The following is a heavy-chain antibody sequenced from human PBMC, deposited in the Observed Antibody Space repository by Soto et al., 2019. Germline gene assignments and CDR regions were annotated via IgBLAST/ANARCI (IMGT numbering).Heavy chain of an antibody. CDR2: INPNSGGT. D-gene: IGHD2-21*01. CDR3: ARVIPSRYYYYGMDV. J-gene: IGHJ6*02. Sequence: ASVKVSCKASGYTFTGYYMHWVRQAPGQGLEWMGWINPNSGGTNYAQKFQGRVTMTRDTSISTAYMELSRLRSDDTAVYYCARVIPSRYYYYGMDVWGQGTTVTVSS. CDR1: GYTFTGYY. V-gene: IGHV1-2*02.